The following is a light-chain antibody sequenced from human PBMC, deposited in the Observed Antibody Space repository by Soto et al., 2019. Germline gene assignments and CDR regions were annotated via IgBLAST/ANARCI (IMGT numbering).Light chain of an antibody. V-gene: IGKV3-11*01. CDR3: HQRNK. CDR1: QSVGNN. J-gene: IGKJ5*01. Sequence: ETLMTQSPASMSVSPGERATLACRASQSVGNNLAWYQQRPGQPPRLLIYDTSNRVTGIPARFSGSRSGTDFTLTISSLEPEDFAVYFCHQRNKFGQGTRLEIK. CDR2: DTS.